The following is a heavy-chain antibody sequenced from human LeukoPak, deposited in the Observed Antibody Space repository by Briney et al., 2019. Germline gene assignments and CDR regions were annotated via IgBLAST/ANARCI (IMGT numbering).Heavy chain of an antibody. CDR3: AKRDTTGIYYFDY. Sequence: GGSLRLSCAASGFTFSNYIMSWVRQAPGKGLEWVSSISSSSVTTYSADSLKGRFSISRDNSKNTLYLQMNRLRAEDKAVYYCAKRDTTGIYYFDYWGQGTMVTVSS. CDR1: GFTFSNYI. J-gene: IGHJ4*02. V-gene: IGHV3-23*01. D-gene: IGHD2-8*01. CDR2: ISSSSVTT.